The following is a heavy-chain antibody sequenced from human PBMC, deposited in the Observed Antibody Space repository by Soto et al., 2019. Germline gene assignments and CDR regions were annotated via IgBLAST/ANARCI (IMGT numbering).Heavy chain of an antibody. CDR3: ARGVYDYWSGYYAGSGLDV. D-gene: IGHD3-3*01. CDR1: GDSMSPFY. V-gene: IGHV4-59*13. J-gene: IGHJ6*02. Sequence: QVPLQESGPGLVKPSENLSLTCTVSGDSMSPFYWNWIRQSPGKGLEWIGYIYYSGNTHYNPSLKSRVAISVDTSKNQFYLKLSSVTAADTAVYYCARGVYDYWSGYYAGSGLDVWGQGTTVTVS. CDR2: IYYSGNT.